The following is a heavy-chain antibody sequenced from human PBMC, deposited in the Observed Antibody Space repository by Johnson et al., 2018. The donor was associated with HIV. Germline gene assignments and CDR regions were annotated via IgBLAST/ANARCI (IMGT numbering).Heavy chain of an antibody. Sequence: QVQLVESGGGVVQPGRSLILSCAASGFTFSSYAMHWVRQAPGKGLEWVAVISYDGSNKYYADSVKGRFTISRDNSKNTLYLQMNSLRAEDTAVYYCARRRRDGDAVDIWGQGTMVTVSS. V-gene: IGHV3-30-3*01. CDR1: GFTFSSYA. J-gene: IGHJ3*02. CDR3: ARRRRDGDAVDI. D-gene: IGHD5-24*01. CDR2: ISYDGSNK.